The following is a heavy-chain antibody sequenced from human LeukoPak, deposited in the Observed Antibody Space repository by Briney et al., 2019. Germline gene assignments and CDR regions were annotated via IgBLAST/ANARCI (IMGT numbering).Heavy chain of an antibody. CDR2: ISGSGDNT. Sequence: GGSLKLSCAASGFSFSSYAMSWVRQAPGKGLEWVSSISGSGDNTYYAESVKGRFTISRNNSKNTLFLQMNSLRAEDTAVFYCAKRSGYTTGWFFDFWGQGTLVTVSS. CDR3: AKRSGYTTGWFFDF. D-gene: IGHD6-19*01. V-gene: IGHV3-23*01. CDR1: GFSFSSYA. J-gene: IGHJ4*02.